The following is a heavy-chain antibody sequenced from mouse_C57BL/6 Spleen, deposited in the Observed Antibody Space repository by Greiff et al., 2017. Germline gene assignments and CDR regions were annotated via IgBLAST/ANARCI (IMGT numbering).Heavy chain of an antibody. D-gene: IGHD2-3*01. CDR3: ARWEGWHFDY. V-gene: IGHV1-52*01. CDR2: IDPSDSET. CDR1: GYTFTSYW. Sequence: VQLQQPGAELVRPGSSVKLSCKASGYTFTSYWMHWVKQRPIQGLEWIGNIDPSDSETHYNQKFKDKATLTVDKSSNTAYMQLSSLTSEDSAVYYCARWEGWHFDYWGQGTTLTAAS. J-gene: IGHJ2*01.